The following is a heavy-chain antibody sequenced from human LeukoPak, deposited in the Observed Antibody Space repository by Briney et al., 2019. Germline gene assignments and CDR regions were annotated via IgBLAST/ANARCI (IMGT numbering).Heavy chain of an antibody. CDR2: ISYDGSNK. J-gene: IGHJ5*02. CDR3: AKVSKGYCSSTSCLNWFDP. V-gene: IGHV3-30*18. CDR1: GFTFSSYG. Sequence: PGGSLRLSCAASGFTFSSYGMHWVRQAPGKGLEWVAVISYDGSNKYYADSVKGRFTISRDNSKNTLYLQMNSLRAEDTAVYYCAKVSKGYCSSTSCLNWFDPWGQGTLVTVSS. D-gene: IGHD2-2*01.